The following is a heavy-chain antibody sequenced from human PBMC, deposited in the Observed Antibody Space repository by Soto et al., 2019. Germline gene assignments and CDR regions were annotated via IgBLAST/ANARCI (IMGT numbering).Heavy chain of an antibody. J-gene: IGHJ4*02. CDR2: IYYNGST. Sequence: QVQLQESGPGLVKPSQTLSLTCTVSGGSISSGVYHWSWIRQHTRKGLEWIGDIYYNGSTYYNPSLKSRATISGDRSRNQFSLKLSSVTAADTAVYYCASLKGYGSGSYYSNWGQGTLVTVSS. V-gene: IGHV4-31*03. D-gene: IGHD3-10*01. CDR1: GGSISSGVYH. CDR3: ASLKGYGSGSYYSN.